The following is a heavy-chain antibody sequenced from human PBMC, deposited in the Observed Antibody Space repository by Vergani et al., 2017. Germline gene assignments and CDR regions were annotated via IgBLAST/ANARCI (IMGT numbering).Heavy chain of an antibody. CDR1: GFIFSAYY. CDR2: ISDGGETK. CDR3: GRKQSPASLMDKPIDI. V-gene: IGHV3-11*01. Sequence: QVQLVASGGGLVRPGGSLRLSCAASGFIFSAYYMTWIRQTPGKGLEWLAHISDGGETKMHAESLKGRFTVSRDNTKNLLILQMKTLTVDDTATYYCGRKQSPASLMDKPIDIWGQGTLVTVSS. D-gene: IGHD1/OR15-1a*01. J-gene: IGHJ5*02.